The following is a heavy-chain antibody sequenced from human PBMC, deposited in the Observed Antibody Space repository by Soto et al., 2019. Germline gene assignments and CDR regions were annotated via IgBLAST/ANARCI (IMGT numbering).Heavy chain of an antibody. J-gene: IGHJ3*02. CDR3: ARGAKDCSGGSCYIDAFDI. CDR1: GYTFTGYY. V-gene: IGHV1-2*04. Sequence: QVQLVQSGAEVKKPGASVKVSCKASGYTFTGYYMHWVRQAPGQGLEWMGWINPNSGGTNYAQKCQGWVTMTRDTSISTAYMELSRLRSDDTAVYYCARGAKDCSGGSCYIDAFDIWGQGTMVTVSS. D-gene: IGHD2-15*01. CDR2: INPNSGGT.